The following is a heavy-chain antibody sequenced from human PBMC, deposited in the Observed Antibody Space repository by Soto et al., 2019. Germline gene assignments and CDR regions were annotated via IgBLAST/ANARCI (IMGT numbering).Heavy chain of an antibody. J-gene: IGHJ4*02. Sequence: GSGPTLVNPTQTLTLTCTFSGFSLSTSGVGVGWIRQPPGKALEWLALIYWNDDKRYSPSLKSRLTITKDTSKNQVVLTMTNMDPVDTATYYCAHVSGYYDSSGYVGYFDYWGQGTLVTVSS. D-gene: IGHD3-22*01. CDR2: IYWNDDK. CDR3: AHVSGYYDSSGYVGYFDY. V-gene: IGHV2-5*01. CDR1: GFSLSTSGVG.